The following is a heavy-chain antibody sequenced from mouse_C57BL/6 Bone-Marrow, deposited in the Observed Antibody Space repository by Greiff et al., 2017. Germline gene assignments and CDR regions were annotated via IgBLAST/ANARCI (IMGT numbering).Heavy chain of an antibody. V-gene: IGHV1-81*01. J-gene: IGHJ3*01. Sequence: QVQLQQSGAELARPGASVKLSCKASGYTFTSYGISWVKQRTGQGLEWIGEIYPRSGNTYYNEKFKGKATLTADKSSSTAYMELRSLTSEDSAVYFCARSVYYGPLAWFAYWGQGTLVTVSA. CDR1: GYTFTSYG. CDR3: ARSVYYGPLAWFAY. CDR2: IYPRSGNT. D-gene: IGHD1-2*01.